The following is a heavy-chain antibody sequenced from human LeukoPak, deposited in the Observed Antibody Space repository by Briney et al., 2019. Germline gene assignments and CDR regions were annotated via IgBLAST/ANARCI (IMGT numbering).Heavy chain of an antibody. CDR2: INPNSGGT. J-gene: IGHJ5*02. CDR3: ARVPNMVVVPAATNNWFDP. Sequence: ASVKVSCKASGYTFTGYNKHWVRQAPGQGLEWMGWINPNSGGTNYAQKFQGRVTMTRDTSISTAYMELSRLRSDDTAVYYCARVPNMVVVPAATNNWFDPWGQGTLVTVSS. CDR1: GYTFTGYN. D-gene: IGHD2-2*01. V-gene: IGHV1-2*02.